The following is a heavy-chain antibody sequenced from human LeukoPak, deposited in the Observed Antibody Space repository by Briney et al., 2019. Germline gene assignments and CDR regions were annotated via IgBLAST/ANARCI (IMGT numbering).Heavy chain of an antibody. V-gene: IGHV1-69*05. Sequence: ASVKVSCKASGGTFSSYAISWVRQAPGQGLEWMGGIIPIFGTANYAQKFQGRVTITTDESTSTAYMELSSLRSEDTAVYYCARVRDGGDFYYYYYMDVWGKGTTVTVSS. CDR1: GGTFSSYA. CDR3: ARVRDGGDFYYYYYMDV. CDR2: IIPIFGTA. D-gene: IGHD2-21*02. J-gene: IGHJ6*03.